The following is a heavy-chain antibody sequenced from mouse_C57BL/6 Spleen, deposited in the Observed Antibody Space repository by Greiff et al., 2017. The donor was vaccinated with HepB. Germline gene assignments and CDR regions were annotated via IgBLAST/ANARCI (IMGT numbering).Heavy chain of an antibody. V-gene: IGHV1-82*01. CDR3: ARSDYGSRFAY. CDR2: IYPGDGDT. J-gene: IGHJ3*01. D-gene: IGHD1-1*01. CDR1: GYAFSSSW. Sequence: VQLQQSGPELVKPGVSVKISCKASGYAFSSSWMNWVKQRPGKGLEWIGRIYPGDGDTNYNGKFKGKATLTADKSSSTAYMQLSSLTSEDSAVYFCARSDYGSRFAYWGQGTLVTVSA.